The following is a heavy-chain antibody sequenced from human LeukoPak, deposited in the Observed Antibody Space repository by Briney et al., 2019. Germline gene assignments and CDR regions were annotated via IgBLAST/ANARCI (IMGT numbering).Heavy chain of an antibody. CDR1: GFTFSSYE. Sequence: GGSLRLSCAASGFTFSSYEMNWVRQAPGKGLEWVSYISSSGSTIYYADSVKGRFTISRDNAKNSLYLQMNSLRAEDTAVYYCARVWYKKLYYMDVWGKGTTVTISS. V-gene: IGHV3-48*03. D-gene: IGHD1-1*01. CDR3: ARVWYKKLYYMDV. J-gene: IGHJ6*03. CDR2: ISSSGSTI.